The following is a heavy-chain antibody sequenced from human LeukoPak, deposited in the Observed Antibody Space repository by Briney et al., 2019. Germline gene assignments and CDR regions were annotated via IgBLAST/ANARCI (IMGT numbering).Heavy chain of an antibody. CDR2: INPNSGGT. Sequence: GASVKVSCKASGYTFTGYYMHWVRQAPGQGLEWMGWINPNSGGTNYAQKFQGRVTMTRDTSISTAYMELSRLRSDDTAVYYCAREGHYYDSSGSGAFDIWGQGTMVTVSS. D-gene: IGHD3-22*01. J-gene: IGHJ3*02. V-gene: IGHV1-2*02. CDR1: GYTFTGYY. CDR3: AREGHYYDSSGSGAFDI.